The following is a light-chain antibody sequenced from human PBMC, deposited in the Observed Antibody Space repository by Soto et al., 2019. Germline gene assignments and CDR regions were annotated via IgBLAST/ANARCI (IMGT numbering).Light chain of an antibody. Sequence: EIVLTQSPATLSLSPGERATLSCRASPSVDDYLAWYQQKPGQAPRLLIYDASNRATGIPARFSGSGSGTDFSLTISSLEPDDFAVYYCQQRANWPLTFGGGTKVEIK. V-gene: IGKV3-11*01. CDR1: PSVDDY. CDR2: DAS. J-gene: IGKJ4*01. CDR3: QQRANWPLT.